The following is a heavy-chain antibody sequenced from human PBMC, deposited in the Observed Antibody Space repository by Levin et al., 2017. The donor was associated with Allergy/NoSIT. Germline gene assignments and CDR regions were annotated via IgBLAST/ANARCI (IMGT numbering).Heavy chain of an antibody. V-gene: IGHV1-2*02. CDR3: AMYSSSSHTPPDY. J-gene: IGHJ4*02. CDR1: GYTFTGYY. Sequence: ASVKVSCKASGYTFTGYYMHWVRQAPGQGLEWMGWINPNSGGTNYAQKFQGRVTMTRDTSISTAYMELSRLRSDDTAVYYCAMYSSSSHTPPDYWGQGTLVTVSS. CDR2: INPNSGGT. D-gene: IGHD6-6*01.